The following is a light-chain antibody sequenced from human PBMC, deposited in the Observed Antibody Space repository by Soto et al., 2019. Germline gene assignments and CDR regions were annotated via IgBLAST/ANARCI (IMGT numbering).Light chain of an antibody. V-gene: IGKV3-20*01. CDR1: QGVSASY. Sequence: EIVLTQSPATLSLSPGDRATLSCRACQGVSASYLAWFQQKPGQAPRLLIFGASSRATGIPDRFSASGSATDFTLIISRVEPEDLATYYCQQYGDSPHTFGQGTKLEIK. CDR3: QQYGDSPHT. J-gene: IGKJ2*01. CDR2: GAS.